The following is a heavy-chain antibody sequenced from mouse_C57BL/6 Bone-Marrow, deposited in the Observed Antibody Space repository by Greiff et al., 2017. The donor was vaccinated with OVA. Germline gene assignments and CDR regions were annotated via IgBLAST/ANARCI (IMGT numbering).Heavy chain of an antibody. CDR2: ISYDGSN. V-gene: IGHV3-6*01. CDR3: AIDEILPITTVVATRGY. J-gene: IGHJ2*01. D-gene: IGHD1-1*01. CDR1: GYSITSGYY. Sequence: EVQLQESGPGLVKPSQSLSLTCSVTGYSITSGYYWNWIRQFPGNKLEWMGYISYDGSNNYNPSLQNRISITRDTSKNQFFLKLNAVTTDDTATYYCAIDEILPITTVVATRGYWGQGTTLTVSS.